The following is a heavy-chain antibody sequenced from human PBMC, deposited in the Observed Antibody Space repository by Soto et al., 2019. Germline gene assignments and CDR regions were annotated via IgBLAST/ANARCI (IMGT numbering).Heavy chain of an antibody. CDR3: AKGGRVGATNPDY. Sequence: QVQLRESGPGLVKPSETLSLTCTVSGGSISNNYWFWIRQPPGKELGWIGYIYYSGSTMYNPSLKSRVTISVDTSKNHFSLELRSVTAADSAVYYCAKGGRVGATNPDYWGQGTLVTVSS. D-gene: IGHD1-26*01. V-gene: IGHV4-59*01. CDR2: IYYSGST. CDR1: GGSISNNY. J-gene: IGHJ4*02.